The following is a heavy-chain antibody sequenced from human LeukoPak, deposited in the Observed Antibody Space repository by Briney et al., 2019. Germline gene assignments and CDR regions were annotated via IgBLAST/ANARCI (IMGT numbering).Heavy chain of an antibody. CDR3: ARDRGGYYDSSGYYYGYNWFDP. Sequence: ASVKVSCKASGYTFTGYYMHWVRQAPGQGLEWMGWINPNSGGTNYAQKFQGRVTMTRDTSISTAYMELSRLRSDDTAVYYCARDRGGYYDSSGYYYGYNWFDPWGQGTLVTVPS. J-gene: IGHJ5*02. CDR2: INPNSGGT. D-gene: IGHD3-22*01. CDR1: GYTFTGYY. V-gene: IGHV1-2*02.